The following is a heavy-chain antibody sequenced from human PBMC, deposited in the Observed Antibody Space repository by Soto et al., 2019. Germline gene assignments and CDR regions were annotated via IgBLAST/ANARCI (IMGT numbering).Heavy chain of an antibody. CDR2: IKSKTDGGTT. CDR3: TRTIDILTGYYGDFDY. J-gene: IGHJ4*02. CDR1: GFTFSNAW. Sequence: GGSLRLSCAASGFTFSNAWMSWVRQAPGKGLEWVGRIKSKTDGGTTDYAAPVKGRFTISRDDSKNTLYLQMNSLKTEDTAVYYCTRTIDILTGYYGDFDYWGQGTLVTVSS. D-gene: IGHD3-9*01. V-gene: IGHV3-15*01.